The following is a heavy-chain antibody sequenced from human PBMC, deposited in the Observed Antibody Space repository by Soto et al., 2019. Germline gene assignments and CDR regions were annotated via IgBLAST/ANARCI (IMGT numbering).Heavy chain of an antibody. D-gene: IGHD3-22*01. J-gene: IGHJ4*02. CDR1: GYTFTSYG. V-gene: IGHV1-18*01. CDR2: ISAYNGNT. Sequence: ASVKVSCKASGYTFTSYGISWVRQAPGQGLEWMGWISAYNGNTNYAQKLQGRVTMTTDTSTSTAYMELRSLRSDDTAVYYCARDRKKRYYYDSSGYSGFDYWGQGTLVTVPQ. CDR3: ARDRKKRYYYDSSGYSGFDY.